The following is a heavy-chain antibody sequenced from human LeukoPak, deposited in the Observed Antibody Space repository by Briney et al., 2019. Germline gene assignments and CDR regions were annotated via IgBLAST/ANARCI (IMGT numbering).Heavy chain of an antibody. Sequence: GSLRLSCAASGFTFSSYSMNWVRQPPGKGLEWIGSIYYSGSTYYNPSLKSRVTISVDTSKNQFSLKLSSVTAADTAVYYCARVGAITREVYYYYYMDVWGKGTTVTVSS. CDR3: ARVGAITREVYYYYYMDV. CDR2: IYYSGST. J-gene: IGHJ6*03. CDR1: GFTFSSYSMN. V-gene: IGHV4-39*01. D-gene: IGHD1-26*01.